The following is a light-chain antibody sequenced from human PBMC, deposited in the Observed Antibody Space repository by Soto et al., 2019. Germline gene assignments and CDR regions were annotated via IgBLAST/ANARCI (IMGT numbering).Light chain of an antibody. CDR2: DAS. CDR1: QSVSSY. CDR3: QQRSNWPPIT. Sequence: EIVLTQSPANLSLSPGERATLSCRASQSVSSYLAWYQQKPGQAPRLLIYDASNRATGIPARFSGSGSGTDFTLTISSLEPEDFAVYYCQQRSNWPPITVGQGTRLEIK. J-gene: IGKJ5*01. V-gene: IGKV3-11*01.